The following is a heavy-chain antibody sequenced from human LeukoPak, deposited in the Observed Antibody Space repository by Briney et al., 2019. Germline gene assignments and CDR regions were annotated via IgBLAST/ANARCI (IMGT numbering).Heavy chain of an antibody. Sequence: GGSLRLSCAASGFTFSSYGMHWVRQAPGKGLEWVAFIRYDGSNKYYADSVKGRFTISRDNSKNTLYLQMNSLRAEDTAVYYCAKGRITARSYFDYWGQGTLVTVSS. V-gene: IGHV3-30*02. J-gene: IGHJ4*02. CDR3: AKGRITARSYFDY. D-gene: IGHD6-6*01. CDR1: GFTFSSYG. CDR2: IRYDGSNK.